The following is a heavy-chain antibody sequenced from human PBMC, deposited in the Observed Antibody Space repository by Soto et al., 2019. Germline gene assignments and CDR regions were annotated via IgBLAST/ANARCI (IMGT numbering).Heavy chain of an antibody. CDR2: IYSGGST. CDR3: ARDSAGGSTGY. V-gene: IGHV3-53*01. D-gene: IGHD2-15*01. Sequence: GGSLRLSCAASGFTVSSNYMSWVRQAPGKGLEWVSVIYSGGSTYYADSVKGRFTISRDNSKNTLYLQMNSLRAEDTAVYYCARDSAGGSTGYWGQGTLVTVSS. CDR1: GFTVSSNY. J-gene: IGHJ4*02.